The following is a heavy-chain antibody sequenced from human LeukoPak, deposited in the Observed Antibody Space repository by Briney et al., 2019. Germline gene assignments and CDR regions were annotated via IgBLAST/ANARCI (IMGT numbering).Heavy chain of an antibody. J-gene: IGHJ4*02. CDR1: GYTFTSYY. D-gene: IGHD3-22*01. CDR2: INPSGGST. V-gene: IGHV1-46*01. Sequence: ASVKVSCKASGYTFTSYYIHWVRQAPGRELEWMAIINPSGGSTSYAQKFQGRVTMTRDTSTSTVYMELSSLRSEDTAVYYCARAYYYDSSGFDYWGQGTLVTVSS. CDR3: ARAYYYDSSGFDY.